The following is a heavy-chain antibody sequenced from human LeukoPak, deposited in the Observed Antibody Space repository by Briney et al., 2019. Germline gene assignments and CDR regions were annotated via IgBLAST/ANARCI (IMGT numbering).Heavy chain of an antibody. CDR3: AKLGVATIRFRPFDY. CDR1: GFTFSSYA. J-gene: IGHJ4*02. D-gene: IGHD5-12*01. V-gene: IGHV3-23*01. CDR2: ISGSGGST. Sequence: PGGSLRLSCAASGFTFSSYAMSWVRQAPGKGLEWVSAISGSGGSTYYADSVKGRFTISRDNSKNTLYLQMNSLRAEDTAVYYCAKLGVATIRFRPFDYWGQGTLVTVSS.